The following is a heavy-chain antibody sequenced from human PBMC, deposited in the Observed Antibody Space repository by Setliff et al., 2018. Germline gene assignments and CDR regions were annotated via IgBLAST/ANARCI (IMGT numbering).Heavy chain of an antibody. CDR3: ARLYIVVVVAATPAWFDP. V-gene: IGHV4-34*01. Sequence: KSSETLSLTCAVYGGSFSGYYWSWIRQPPGKGLEWIGEINHSGSTNYNPSLKSRVTISVDTSKNQFSLKLSSVTAADTAVYYCARLYIVVVVAATPAWFDPWGQGTLVTVSS. CDR2: INHSGST. D-gene: IGHD2-15*01. J-gene: IGHJ5*02. CDR1: GGSFSGYY.